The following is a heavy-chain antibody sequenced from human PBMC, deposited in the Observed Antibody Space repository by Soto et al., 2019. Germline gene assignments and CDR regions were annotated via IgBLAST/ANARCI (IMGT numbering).Heavy chain of an antibody. CDR1: GFTFSKYA. V-gene: IGHV3-23*01. Sequence: GGSLRLSCAASGFTFSKYAMHWVRQAPGKGLEWVSSINVRGDNAYYADSVKGRFTISRDNSNNTLYLQMNSLRADDTAVFYCAKDQAEVAHSYYFASWGQGTLVTVSS. CDR2: INVRGDNA. D-gene: IGHD2-15*01. J-gene: IGHJ4*02. CDR3: AKDQAEVAHSYYFAS.